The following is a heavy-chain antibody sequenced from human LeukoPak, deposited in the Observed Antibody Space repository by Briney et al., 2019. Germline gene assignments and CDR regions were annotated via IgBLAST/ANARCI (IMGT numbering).Heavy chain of an antibody. CDR3: ARDYTPYDSYFDY. Sequence: GGSLRLSCAASGFTFSSYEMNWVRQAPGKGLEWVSYISSSGSTIYYADSVKGRFTISRDNAKNSLYPQMNSLRAEDTAVYYCARDYTPYDSYFDYWGQGTLVTVSS. V-gene: IGHV3-48*03. J-gene: IGHJ4*02. D-gene: IGHD3-22*01. CDR2: ISSSGSTI. CDR1: GFTFSSYE.